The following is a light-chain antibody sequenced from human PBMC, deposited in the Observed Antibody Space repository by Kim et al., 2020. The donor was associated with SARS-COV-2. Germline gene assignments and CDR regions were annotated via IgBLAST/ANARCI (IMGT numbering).Light chain of an antibody. V-gene: IGLV3-19*01. CDR1: SLRSYY. CDR2: GKS. Sequence: ALGQTVRITCQGDSLRSYYASWYQQKPGQAPVLVIYGKSSRPSRIPDRFSGFTSGNTASLTITGAQAEDEADYYCNCRDSSGNSWVFGGGTQLTVL. J-gene: IGLJ3*02. CDR3: NCRDSSGNSWV.